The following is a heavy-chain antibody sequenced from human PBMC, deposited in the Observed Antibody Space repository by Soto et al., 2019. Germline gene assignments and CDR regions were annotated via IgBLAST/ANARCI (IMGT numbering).Heavy chain of an antibody. V-gene: IGHV4-61*01. CDR2: IYYSGST. CDR3: AREHIAAAGNWFDP. Sequence: QVQLQESGPGLVKPSETLSLTCTVSGGSVSSGSYYWSWIRQPPGKGLEWIGYIYYSGSTNYNPSLKSRVTISVDTSKNQFPLKLSSVTAADTAVYYCAREHIAAAGNWFDPWGQGTLVTVSS. CDR1: GGSVSSGSYY. J-gene: IGHJ5*02. D-gene: IGHD6-13*01.